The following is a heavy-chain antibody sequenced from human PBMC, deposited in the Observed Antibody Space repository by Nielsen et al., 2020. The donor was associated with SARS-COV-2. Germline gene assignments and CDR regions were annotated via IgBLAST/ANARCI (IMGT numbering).Heavy chain of an antibody. CDR3: ARVGSTSCYFDY. Sequence: GESLKISYAASGFTFSSYSMNWVRQAPGKGLEWVSSISSSSSYIYYADSVKGRFTISRDNAKNSLYLQMNSLRAEDTAVYYCARVGSTSCYFDYWGQGTLVTVSS. J-gene: IGHJ4*02. D-gene: IGHD2-2*01. V-gene: IGHV3-21*01. CDR2: ISSSSSYI. CDR1: GFTFSSYS.